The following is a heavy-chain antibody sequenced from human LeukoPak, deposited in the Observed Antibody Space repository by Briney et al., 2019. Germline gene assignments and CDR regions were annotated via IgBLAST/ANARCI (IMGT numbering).Heavy chain of an antibody. CDR2: ISSSSDYI. V-gene: IGHV3-21*01. CDR3: ARVMYYDILPGYYDYYYYGMDV. J-gene: IGHJ6*02. Sequence: GGSLRLSCAASGFTFSNYTMNWVRQAPGKGLEWVSSISSSSDYIYHADSVKGRFSISRDNAKNSLFLQMNSLRAEDTAVYYCARVMYYDILPGYYDYYYYGMDVWGQGTTVTVSS. CDR1: GFTFSNYT. D-gene: IGHD3-9*01.